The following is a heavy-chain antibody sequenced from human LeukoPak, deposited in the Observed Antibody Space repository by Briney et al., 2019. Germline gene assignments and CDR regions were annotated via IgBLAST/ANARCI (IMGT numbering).Heavy chain of an antibody. CDR2: INHSGST. V-gene: IGHV4-34*01. CDR1: GGSFSGYY. CDR3: ATLGYSSGWYRHY. D-gene: IGHD6-19*01. Sequence: SETLSLTCAVYGGSFSGYYWSWIRQPPGKGLEWIGEINHSGSTNYNPSLKSRVTISVDTSKNQFSLKLSSVTAADTAVYYCATLGYSSGWYRHYWGQGTLVTVSS. J-gene: IGHJ4*02.